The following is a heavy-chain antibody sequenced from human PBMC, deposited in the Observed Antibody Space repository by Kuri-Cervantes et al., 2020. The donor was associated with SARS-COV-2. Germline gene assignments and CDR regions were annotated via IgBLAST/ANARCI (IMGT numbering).Heavy chain of an antibody. CDR2: VKTNSGNT. Sequence: ASVKVSCKAPETTFPNYDINWVRQATGQGLEWMGMVKTNSGNTLYAQFFQGSVTMTRDTSTSTVYMELSSLTSEDTAIYYCYCAPKEGFDSWGQGTLVTVSS. D-gene: IGHD2-21*01. CDR1: ETTFPNYD. V-gene: IGHV1-8*01. CDR3: YCAPKEGFDS. J-gene: IGHJ4*02.